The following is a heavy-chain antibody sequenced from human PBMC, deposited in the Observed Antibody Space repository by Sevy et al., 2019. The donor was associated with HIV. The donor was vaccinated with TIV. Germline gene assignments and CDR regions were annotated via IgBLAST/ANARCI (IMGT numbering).Heavy chain of an antibody. CDR3: ARDRVGVGATKVDY. Sequence: ASVKVSCKASGYTFTSYGISWVRQAPGQGLEWMGGISAYNGNTNYAQKLQGRVTMTTDTSTSTAYMELRSLRSDDTAVYYCARDRVGVGATKVDYWGQGTLVTVSS. V-gene: IGHV1-18*04. D-gene: IGHD1-26*01. CDR1: GYTFTSYG. CDR2: ISAYNGNT. J-gene: IGHJ4*02.